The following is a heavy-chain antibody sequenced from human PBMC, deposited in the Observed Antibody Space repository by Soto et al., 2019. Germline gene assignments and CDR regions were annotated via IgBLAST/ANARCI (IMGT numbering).Heavy chain of an antibody. CDR2: IYWDDDR. V-gene: IGHV2-5*02. CDR1: GFSLTTNGVG. D-gene: IGHD6-13*01. Sequence: QITLKESGPTLVKPTQTLTLTCTCSGFSLTTNGVGVGWMRQHRGKALEWLALIYWDDDRRYSPSLKSRLTITKDTSKNQVVLTMTNMDPVDAATDYCAHRRTDSRNLDGGNFDYWGQGTLVTVSS. CDR3: AHRRTDSRNLDGGNFDY. J-gene: IGHJ4*02.